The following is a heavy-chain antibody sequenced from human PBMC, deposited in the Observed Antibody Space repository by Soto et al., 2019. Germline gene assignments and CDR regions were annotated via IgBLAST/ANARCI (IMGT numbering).Heavy chain of an antibody. CDR2: ISAYNGNT. J-gene: IGHJ3*02. Sequence: QVQLVQSGAEVKKPGASVKVSCKASGYTFTSYGISWVRQAPGQGLEWMGWISAYNGNTNYARKLQGRVTMTTNTSTSTAYMELRRLSSDDTAVHYCAREGYGSGGICSAGAFDIWGQGTMVTVSS. CDR1: GYTFTSYG. V-gene: IGHV1-18*01. D-gene: IGHD2-15*01. CDR3: AREGYGSGGICSAGAFDI.